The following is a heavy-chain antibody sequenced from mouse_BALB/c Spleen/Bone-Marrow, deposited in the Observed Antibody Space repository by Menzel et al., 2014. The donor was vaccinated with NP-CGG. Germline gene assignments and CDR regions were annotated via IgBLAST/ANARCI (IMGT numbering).Heavy chain of an antibody. CDR3: ASGNYYAMDY. J-gene: IGHJ4*01. V-gene: IGHV5-6*01. Sequence: EVMLVESGGDLVKPGGSLKLSCAASGFTFSSYGMSWVRRTPDKRLESVATISSGGSYTYYPDSVKGRFTISRDNAKNTLYLQMSSLKSEDTAMYYCASGNYYAMDYWGQGTSVTVSS. CDR2: ISSGGSYT. CDR1: GFTFSSYG. D-gene: IGHD1-1*01.